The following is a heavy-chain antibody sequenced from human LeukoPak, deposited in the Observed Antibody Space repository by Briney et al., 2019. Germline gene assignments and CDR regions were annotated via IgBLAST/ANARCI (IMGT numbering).Heavy chain of an antibody. CDR1: GYTFTSYG. D-gene: IGHD1-1*01. V-gene: IGHV1-18*01. J-gene: IGHJ4*02. Sequence: ASVKVSCKASGYTFTSYGINWVRQAPGQGLEWMGWISAYNGNTNYAQKLQGRVTMTEDTSTDTAYMELSSLRSEDTAVYYCATGQLEWGIDYWGQGTLVTVSS. CDR2: ISAYNGNT. CDR3: ATGQLEWGIDY.